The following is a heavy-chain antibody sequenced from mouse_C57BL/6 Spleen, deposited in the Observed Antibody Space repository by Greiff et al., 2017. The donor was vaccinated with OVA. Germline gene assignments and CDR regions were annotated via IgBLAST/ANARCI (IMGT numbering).Heavy chain of an antibody. CDR3: ARRGDYDDGAWYAY. V-gene: IGHV1-61*01. CDR2: IYPSDSET. Sequence: QVQLQQPGAELVRPGSSVKLSCKASGYTFTSYWMDWVKQRPGQGLEWIGNIYPSDSETHYNQKFKDKATLTVDKSSSTAYMQLSSLTSEYSAVYYCARRGDYDDGAWYAYWGKGTLVTVSA. J-gene: IGHJ3*01. CDR1: GYTFTSYW. D-gene: IGHD2-4*01.